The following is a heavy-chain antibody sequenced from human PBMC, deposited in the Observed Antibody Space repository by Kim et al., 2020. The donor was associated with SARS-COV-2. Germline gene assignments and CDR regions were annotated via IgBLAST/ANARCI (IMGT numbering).Heavy chain of an antibody. Sequence: ASVKVSCKASGYTFTGYYMHWVRQAPGQGLEWMGWINPNSGGTNHAQKFQGWVTMTRDTSISTAYMELSRLRSDDTAVYYCAGGGVVGYSSSWYGGYYYYGMDVWGQGTTVTVSS. V-gene: IGHV1-2*04. J-gene: IGHJ6*02. CDR2: INPNSGGT. D-gene: IGHD6-13*01. CDR3: AGGGVVGYSSSWYGGYYYYGMDV. CDR1: GYTFTGYY.